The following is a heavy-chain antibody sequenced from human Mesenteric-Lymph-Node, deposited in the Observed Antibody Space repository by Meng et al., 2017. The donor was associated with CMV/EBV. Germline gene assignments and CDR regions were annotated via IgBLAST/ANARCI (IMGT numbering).Heavy chain of an antibody. V-gene: IGHV3-48*04. J-gene: IGHJ6*02. CDR3: VRDDRGGNGYDPYYYYGLDV. D-gene: IGHD5-12*01. Sequence: GESLKISCAASGFTFSSYSMSWVRQAPGKGLECISYISSSSTTIYYTESVKGRFTISRDNAKNSLYLQMNSLRAEDTAVYYCVRDDRGGNGYDPYYYYGLDVWGQGTTVTVSS. CDR2: ISSSSTTI. CDR1: GFTFSSYS.